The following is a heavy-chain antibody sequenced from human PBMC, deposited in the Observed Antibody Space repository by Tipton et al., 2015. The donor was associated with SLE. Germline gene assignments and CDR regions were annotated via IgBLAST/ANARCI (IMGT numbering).Heavy chain of an antibody. CDR2: IHYSGTT. J-gene: IGHJ5*02. Sequence: TLSLTCTVSGGSITNHYWNWIRQPPGKGLEWIGYIHYSGTTHDNPSLKSRVTMSVDMSKNQFSLKLTSVTAADTALYFCAREMWSDNWLQLRRGWFDPWGQGTLVTVSS. D-gene: IGHD5-24*01. CDR3: AREMWSDNWLQLRRGWFDP. V-gene: IGHV4-59*11. CDR1: GGSITNHY.